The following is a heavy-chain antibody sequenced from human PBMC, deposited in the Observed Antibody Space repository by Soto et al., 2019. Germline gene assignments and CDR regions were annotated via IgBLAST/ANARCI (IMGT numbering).Heavy chain of an antibody. CDR1: GFTFSSYS. CDR3: ARDQSPYGDYVKFRVYYGMDV. V-gene: IGHV3-48*02. CDR2: ISSSSSTI. D-gene: IGHD4-17*01. J-gene: IGHJ6*02. Sequence: PGGSLRLSCAASGFTFSSYSMNWVRQAPGKGLGWVSYISSSSSTIYYADSVKGRFTISRDNAKNSLYLQMNSLRDEDTAVYYCARDQSPYGDYVKFRVYYGMDVWGQGTTVTVSS.